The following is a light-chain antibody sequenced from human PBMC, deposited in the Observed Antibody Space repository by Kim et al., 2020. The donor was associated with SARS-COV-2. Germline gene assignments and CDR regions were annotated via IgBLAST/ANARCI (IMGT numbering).Light chain of an antibody. CDR3: QKYNGAPWT. CDR1: QGINNY. J-gene: IGKJ1*01. Sequence: ASIGDRVTTTRRASQGINNYLAWFPQKPGKAPKPLIYAASALHLGVPSRFSGSGSGTEFTLTISRLRPEDVAIYYCQKYNGAPWTFGQGTKVDIK. CDR2: AAS. V-gene: IGKV1-27*01.